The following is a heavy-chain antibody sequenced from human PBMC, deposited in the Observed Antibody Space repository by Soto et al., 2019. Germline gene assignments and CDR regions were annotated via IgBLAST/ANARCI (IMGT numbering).Heavy chain of an antibody. Sequence: QVQLQESGPGLVKPSGTLSLTCAVSGGSISSSNWWSWVRQPPGKGLEWIGEIYHSGSTNYNPSLKSRVTISVDKSKNQFSLKLSSVTAAATAVYYCARGYCSGGSCYSGSWYFDLWGRGTLVTVSS. CDR2: IYHSGST. CDR3: ARGYCSGGSCYSGSWYFDL. D-gene: IGHD2-15*01. J-gene: IGHJ2*01. V-gene: IGHV4-4*02. CDR1: GGSISSSNW.